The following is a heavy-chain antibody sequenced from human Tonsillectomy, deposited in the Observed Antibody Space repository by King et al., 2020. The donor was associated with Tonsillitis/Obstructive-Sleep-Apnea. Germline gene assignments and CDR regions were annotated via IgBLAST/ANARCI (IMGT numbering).Heavy chain of an antibody. CDR1: GFTFSNYW. CDR3: ARDQGAAFGVVIPYYYYMDV. Sequence: VQLVESGGGLVQPGGSLRLSCAASGFTFSNYWMSWVRQAPGKGLEWVANIKQDGSEKYYVDSVKGRFTISRDNAKNSLYLQVNSLRAEDTAVYYGARDQGAAFGVVIPYYYYMDVWGKGTTVTVSS. V-gene: IGHV3-7*01. J-gene: IGHJ6*03. D-gene: IGHD3-3*01. CDR2: IKQDGSEK.